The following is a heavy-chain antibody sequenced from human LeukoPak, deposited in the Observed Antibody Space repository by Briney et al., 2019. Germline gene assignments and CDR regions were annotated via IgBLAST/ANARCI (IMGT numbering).Heavy chain of an antibody. CDR3: AREAVTAKAGEVDY. CDR1: GFTFSSYW. V-gene: IGHV3-7*01. CDR2: IKQDGSEK. Sequence: PGGSLRLSCAASGFTFSSYWMSWVRQAPGKGLEWVANIKQDGSEKYYVDSVKGRFTISRDNAKNSLYLQMNSLRAEDTAVYYCAREAVTAKAGEVDYWGQGTLVTVSS. D-gene: IGHD2-21*02. J-gene: IGHJ4*02.